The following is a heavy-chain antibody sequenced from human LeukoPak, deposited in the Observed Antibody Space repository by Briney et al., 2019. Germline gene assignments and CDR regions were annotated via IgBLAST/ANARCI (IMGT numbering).Heavy chain of an antibody. CDR1: GGSISSYY. Sequence: SETLSLTCTVSGGSISSYYWSWIRQPPGKGLEWIGYIYYSGSTKYNPSLKSRVTISVDTSKNQFSLKLSSVTAADTAVYYCARDKWLRCLDYWGQGTLVTVSS. CDR3: ARDKWLRCLDY. V-gene: IGHV4-59*01. CDR2: IYYSGST. D-gene: IGHD5-12*01. J-gene: IGHJ4*02.